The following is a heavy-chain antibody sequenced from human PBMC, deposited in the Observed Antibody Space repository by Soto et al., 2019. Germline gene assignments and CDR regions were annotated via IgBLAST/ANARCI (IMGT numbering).Heavy chain of an antibody. CDR1: GFTFTSYG. V-gene: IGHV1-18*01. CDR3: ARAGVTTATTRYFLL. J-gene: IGHJ1*01. Sequence: QVQLVQSGAEVKKPGASVKVSCKASGFTFTSYGISWVRQAPGQGLEWLGWISAYNGNTNYAEKLQGRVTMTTDTSTGTAYMELRSLRSDDTAVYYCARAGVTTATTRYFLLWGQGTLVTVSS. D-gene: IGHD4-4*01. CDR2: ISAYNGNT.